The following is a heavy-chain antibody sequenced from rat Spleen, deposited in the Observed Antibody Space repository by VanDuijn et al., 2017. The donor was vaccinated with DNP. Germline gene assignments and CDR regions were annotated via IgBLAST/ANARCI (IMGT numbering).Heavy chain of an antibody. J-gene: IGHJ2*01. CDR2: ISYDGTRT. V-gene: IGHV5-17*01. Sequence: EVQLVESGGGLVQPGRSLKLSCAVSGFTFSDYAMVWVRQAPERGLECVATISYDGTRTYYRDSVKGRFTISRDNAKSTLYQQMDSLRSEDTATYYCVRHQVAPYFDYWGQGVMVTVSS. CDR3: VRHQVAPYFDY. CDR1: GFTFSDYA. D-gene: IGHD1-3*01.